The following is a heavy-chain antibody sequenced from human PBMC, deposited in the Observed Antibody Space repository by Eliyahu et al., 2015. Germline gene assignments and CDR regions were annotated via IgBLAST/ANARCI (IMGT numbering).Heavy chain of an antibody. V-gene: IGHV4-34*01. J-gene: IGHJ4*02. CDR1: GESFGGHY. CDR3: ARVLWHLAGNFDY. D-gene: IGHD3-10*01. CDR2: INQSGSV. Sequence: QVQLQQWGAGLVKPSETLQLTCAVXGESFGGHYWAWIRQPPGKGLEWIGEINQSGSVNYISSLKRRATISIDTSANQFSLKLTYVTAADTAVYYCARVLWHLAGNFDYWGQGALVTVSS.